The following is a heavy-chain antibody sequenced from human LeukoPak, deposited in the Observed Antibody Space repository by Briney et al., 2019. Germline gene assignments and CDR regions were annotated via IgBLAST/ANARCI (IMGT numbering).Heavy chain of an antibody. Sequence: GASVKVSCKASRYTFTSYDINWVRQATGQGLEWMGWMNPNSGNTGYAQKFQGRVTMTRNTSISTAYMELSSLRSGDTAVYYCARRPTVTRGNWFDPWGQGTLVTVSS. CDR1: RYTFTSYD. CDR2: MNPNSGNT. V-gene: IGHV1-8*01. J-gene: IGHJ5*02. D-gene: IGHD4-17*01. CDR3: ARRPTVTRGNWFDP.